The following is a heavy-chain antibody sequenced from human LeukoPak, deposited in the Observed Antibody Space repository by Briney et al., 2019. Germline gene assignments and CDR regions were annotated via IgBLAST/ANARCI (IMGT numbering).Heavy chain of an antibody. Sequence: SETLSLTCTVSGGSISSYYWSWIRQPPGKGLEWIGYISYTGSTSYNPSLKSRVTISVDSSKNHFSLKLSSVTAADTAVYYCARVTNPSMATRRALDYWGQGTLVTVSS. CDR1: GGSISSYY. V-gene: IGHV4-59*01. CDR3: ARVTNPSMATRRALDY. D-gene: IGHD6-6*01. J-gene: IGHJ4*02. CDR2: ISYTGST.